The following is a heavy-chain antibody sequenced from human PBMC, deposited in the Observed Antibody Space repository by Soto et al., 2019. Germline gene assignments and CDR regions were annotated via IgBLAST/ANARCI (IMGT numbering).Heavy chain of an antibody. D-gene: IGHD3-10*01. V-gene: IGHV3-23*01. CDR2: ISGSGGST. CDR3: AKDLGSRLPWFGELDGMDV. CDR1: GFTFSSYA. Sequence: GGSLRLSCAASGFTFSSYAMSWVRQAPGKGLEWVSAISGSGGSTYYADSVKGRFTISRDNSKNTLYLQMNSLRAEDTAVYYCAKDLGSRLPWFGELDGMDVWGQGTTVTVSS. J-gene: IGHJ6*02.